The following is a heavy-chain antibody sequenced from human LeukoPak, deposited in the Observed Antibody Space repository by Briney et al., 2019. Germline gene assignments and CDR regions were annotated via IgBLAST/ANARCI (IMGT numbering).Heavy chain of an antibody. CDR3: ARRVWGAAMVNY. V-gene: IGHV4-39*01. Sequence: SETLSLTCTVSGGSISSYYWSWIRQPPGKGLEWIGSIYYSGSTYYNPSLKSRVTISVDTSKNQFSLKLSSVTAADTAVYYCARRVWGAAMVNYWGQGTLVTVSS. CDR2: IYYSGST. D-gene: IGHD5-18*01. J-gene: IGHJ4*02. CDR1: GGSISSYY.